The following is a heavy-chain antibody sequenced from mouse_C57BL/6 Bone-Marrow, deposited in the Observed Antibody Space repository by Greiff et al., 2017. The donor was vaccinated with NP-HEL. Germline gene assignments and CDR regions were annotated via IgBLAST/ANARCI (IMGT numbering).Heavy chain of an antibody. V-gene: IGHV1-15*01. J-gene: IGHJ2*01. Sequence: VQLKESGAELVRPGASVTLSCKASGYTFTDYEMHWVKQTPVHGLEWIGAIDPETGGTAYNQKFKGKAILTADKSSSTAYMELRSLTSEDSAVYYCTRRRWFDYWGQGTTLTVSS. D-gene: IGHD1-1*02. CDR2: IDPETGGT. CDR3: TRRRWFDY. CDR1: GYTFTDYE.